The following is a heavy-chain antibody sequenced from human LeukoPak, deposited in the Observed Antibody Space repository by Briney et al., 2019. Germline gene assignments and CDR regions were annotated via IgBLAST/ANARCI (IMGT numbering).Heavy chain of an antibody. V-gene: IGHV5-51*01. J-gene: IGHJ4*02. CDR1: GHSFNNYW. D-gene: IGHD3-3*01. CDR3: AGGANYDFWTGYFNY. CDR2: IYPSDSDT. Sequence: GESLKISCKGYGHSFNNYWIGWVRQMPGKGLEWMGIIYPSDSDTRYSPSFQGQVTISADTSINTAYVQWSSLKASDTAMYYCAGGANYDFWTGYFNYWGQGTLVTVSS.